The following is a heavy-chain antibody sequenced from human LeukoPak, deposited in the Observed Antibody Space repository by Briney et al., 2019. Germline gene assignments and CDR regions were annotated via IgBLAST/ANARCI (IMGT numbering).Heavy chain of an antibody. V-gene: IGHV4-4*07. CDR2: IYTSGNT. J-gene: IGHJ5*02. D-gene: IGHD5-18*01. Sequence: RASETLSLTCTVSGGSISSYYWSWIRQPAGKGLEWIGRIYTSGNTNYNPSLKSRITMSVDTSKNQFFLNLSSVTAADTAVYYCTKSGGYSYGYGVNWFDPWGQGTLVTVSS. CDR3: TKSGGYSYGYGVNWFDP. CDR1: GGSISSYY.